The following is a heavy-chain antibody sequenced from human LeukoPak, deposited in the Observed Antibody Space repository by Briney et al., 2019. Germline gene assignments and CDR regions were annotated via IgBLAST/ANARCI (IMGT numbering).Heavy chain of an antibody. CDR3: ARNNGMDV. CDR1: GFTFSSYW. CDR2: IKQDGIEK. J-gene: IGHJ6*02. Sequence: GGSLRLSCAASGFTFSSYWMDWVRQVPGKGLEWVANIKQDGIEKYFVGSVKGRFDISRDNAKNSLYLQMNSLRAEDTALYHCARNNGMDVWGQGTTVIVSS. V-gene: IGHV3-7*03.